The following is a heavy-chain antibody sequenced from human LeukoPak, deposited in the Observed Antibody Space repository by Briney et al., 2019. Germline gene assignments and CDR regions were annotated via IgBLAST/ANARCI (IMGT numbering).Heavy chain of an antibody. CDR1: GGSIRSSSYY. Sequence: SETLSLTCTVSGGSIRSSSYYWGWTRQPPGKGLEWLANIFYSGSPFFHQSFKNRVSISVDTSLTQFALKLSSVTAADTAVYYCARLRSGFYFDSWGQGTLVSVSS. CDR2: IFYSGSP. D-gene: IGHD6-19*01. CDR3: ARLRSGFYFDS. J-gene: IGHJ4*02. V-gene: IGHV4-39*01.